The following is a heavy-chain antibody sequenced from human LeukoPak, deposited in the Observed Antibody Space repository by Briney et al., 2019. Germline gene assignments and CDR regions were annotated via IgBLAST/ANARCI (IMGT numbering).Heavy chain of an antibody. D-gene: IGHD1-26*01. CDR3: ATDRNSGKYYDY. Sequence: GGSLRLSCAASGLRFRNYGMHWVRQAPGKGLEWVAVIWYDGSNQYYVDSVKGRFTVSRDNAKNTLYLQMNSLRAEDTAVYYCATDRNSGKYYDYWGQGTLVTVSS. CDR2: IWYDGSNQ. J-gene: IGHJ4*02. CDR1: GLRFRNYG. V-gene: IGHV3-33*01.